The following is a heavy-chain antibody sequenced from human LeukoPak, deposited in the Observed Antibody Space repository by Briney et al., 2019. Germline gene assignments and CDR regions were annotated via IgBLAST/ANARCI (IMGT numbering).Heavy chain of an antibody. D-gene: IGHD3-16*01. CDR2: ISSSSSYI. J-gene: IGHJ4*02. CDR3: ASSARGTYFFDY. Sequence: GGSLRLSCAASGFTFSSYSMNWVRQAPGKGLEWVSSISSSSSYIYYADSAEGRFTISRDNAKNSLYLQMNSLRAEDTAVYYCASSARGTYFFDYWGQGTLVTVSS. CDR1: GFTFSSYS. V-gene: IGHV3-21*01.